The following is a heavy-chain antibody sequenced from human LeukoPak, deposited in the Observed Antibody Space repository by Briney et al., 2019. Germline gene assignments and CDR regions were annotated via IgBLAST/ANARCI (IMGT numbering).Heavy chain of an antibody. CDR3: ARAGGDYVWGSYFDY. CDR2: IIPIFGTA. Sequence: ASVKVSCKASGGTFSSYAISWVRQAPGQGLEWMGGIIPIFGTANYAQKFQGRVTITADESTSTAYMELSSLRSEDTAVYYCARAGGDYVWGSYFDYWGQGTLVTVSS. D-gene: IGHD3-16*01. V-gene: IGHV1-69*13. J-gene: IGHJ4*02. CDR1: GGTFSSYA.